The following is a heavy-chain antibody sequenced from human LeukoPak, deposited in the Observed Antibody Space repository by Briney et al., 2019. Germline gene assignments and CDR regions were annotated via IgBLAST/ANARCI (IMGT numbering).Heavy chain of an antibody. D-gene: IGHD5-24*01. CDR3: ARDPRIDVDY. CDR1: GFTFSSYS. CDR2: ISSSSSTI. J-gene: IGHJ4*02. Sequence: GGSLRLSCAASGFTFSSYSMNWVRQAPGKGLEWVSYISSSSSTIYYADSVKGRFTISRDNAKNSLYLQMNSLRAEDTAVYYCARDPRIDVDYWGQGTLVTVSS. V-gene: IGHV3-48*01.